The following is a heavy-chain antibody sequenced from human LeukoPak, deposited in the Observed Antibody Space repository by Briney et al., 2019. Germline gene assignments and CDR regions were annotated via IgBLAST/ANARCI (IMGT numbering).Heavy chain of an antibody. D-gene: IGHD3-16*01. V-gene: IGHV3-74*01. CDR3: IREVQVRASASLGL. CDR2: MNSGGTTI. Sequence: GGSLRLSCAASGFSISGYWMHWVRQAAGEGLVWISRMNSGGTTINYADSVKGRFTISRDNVDNTLHLQMNSLRVEDTAVYYCIREVQVRASASLGLWGQGTLVTVSS. J-gene: IGHJ4*01. CDR1: GFSISGYW.